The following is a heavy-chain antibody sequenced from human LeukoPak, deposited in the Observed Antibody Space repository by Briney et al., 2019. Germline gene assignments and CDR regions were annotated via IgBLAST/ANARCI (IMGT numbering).Heavy chain of an antibody. CDR2: ISGSGGST. D-gene: IGHD3-3*01. Sequence: GGSLRLSCAASGFTFSSYAMSWVRQAPGKGLEWVSAISGSGGSTYYADSVKGRFTISRDNSKNTLYLQMNSLRAEDTAVYYCAKDEGLYDFWSGYYTGIKAYYLDVWGKRTTVTVSS. V-gene: IGHV3-23*01. J-gene: IGHJ6*03. CDR1: GFTFSSYA. CDR3: AKDEGLYDFWSGYYTGIKAYYLDV.